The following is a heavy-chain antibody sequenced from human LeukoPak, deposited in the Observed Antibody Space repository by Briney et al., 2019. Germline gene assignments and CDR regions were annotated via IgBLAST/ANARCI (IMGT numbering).Heavy chain of an antibody. V-gene: IGHV1-2*06. CDR1: GYTFTGYY. Sequence: ASVRVSCKASGYTFTGYYMHWVRQAPGQGLEWMGRINPNSGGTNYAQKFQGRVTMTRDTSISTAYMGLSRLRSDDTAVYYCARERGIAAPPYYYYYGMDVWGQGTTVTVSS. D-gene: IGHD6-13*01. J-gene: IGHJ6*02. CDR2: INPNSGGT. CDR3: ARERGIAAPPYYYYYGMDV.